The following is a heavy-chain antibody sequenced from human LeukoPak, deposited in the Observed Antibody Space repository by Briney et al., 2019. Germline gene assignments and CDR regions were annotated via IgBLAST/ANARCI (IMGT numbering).Heavy chain of an antibody. Sequence: SETLSLTCTVSGGSISSSSYYWGWIRQPPGNGLEWIGSIYYSGSTYYNPSLKSRVTISVDTSKNQFSLKLSSVTAADTAVYYCARLHRSLSIRMVRVYYFDYWGQGTLVTVSS. D-gene: IGHD3-10*01. J-gene: IGHJ4*02. CDR1: GGSISSSSYY. CDR3: ARLHRSLSIRMVRVYYFDY. CDR2: IYYSGST. V-gene: IGHV4-39*01.